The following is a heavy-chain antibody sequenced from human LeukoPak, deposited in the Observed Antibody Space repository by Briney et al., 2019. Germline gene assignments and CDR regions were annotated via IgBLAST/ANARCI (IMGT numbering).Heavy chain of an antibody. Sequence: SETLSLTCAVSGYSISSGYYWGWIRPPPGKGLVWIGSIYHSGSTYYNPSLKSRVTISVDTSKNQFSLKLSSVTAADTAVYYCARQGYAFWSGYYYYMDVWGKGTTVTVSS. CDR2: IYHSGST. D-gene: IGHD3-3*01. CDR1: GYSISSGYY. V-gene: IGHV4-38-2*01. CDR3: ARQGYAFWSGYYYYMDV. J-gene: IGHJ6*03.